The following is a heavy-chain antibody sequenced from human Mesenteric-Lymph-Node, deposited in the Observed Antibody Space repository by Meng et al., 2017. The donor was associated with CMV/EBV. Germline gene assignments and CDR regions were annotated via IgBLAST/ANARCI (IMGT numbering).Heavy chain of an antibody. CDR3: ARSSSSWPNPLDY. Sequence: GESLKISCAASGFTLSSYSMNWVRQAPGKVLQWVSSISSSSSHKDYADSVKGRFTISRDNAKNSLYLQMNSLRAEDTAVYYCARSSSSWPNPLDYWGQGTLVTVSS. CDR1: GFTLSSYS. D-gene: IGHD6-13*01. J-gene: IGHJ4*02. CDR2: ISSSSSHK. V-gene: IGHV3-21*04.